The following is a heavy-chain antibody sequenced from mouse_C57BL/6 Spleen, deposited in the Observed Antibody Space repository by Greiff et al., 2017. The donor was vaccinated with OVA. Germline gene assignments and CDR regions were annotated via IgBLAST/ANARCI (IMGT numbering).Heavy chain of an antibody. V-gene: IGHV1-53*01. Sequence: QVQLQQPGTELVKPGASVKLSCKASGYTFTSYWMHWVKQRPGQGLEWIGNINPSNGCTNYNEKFKSKATLTVDKSSSTAYMQLSSLTSDDSAVYYCAREGQLSVRAFACWGQGTLVTLSA. CDR2: INPSNGCT. CDR1: GYTFTSYW. CDR3: AREGQLSVRAFAC. J-gene: IGHJ3*01. D-gene: IGHD3-2*02.